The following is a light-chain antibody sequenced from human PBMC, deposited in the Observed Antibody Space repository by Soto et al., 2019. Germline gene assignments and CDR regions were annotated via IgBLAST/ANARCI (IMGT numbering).Light chain of an antibody. V-gene: IGKV3-11*01. CDR1: LSVSNY. Sequence: EIVLTQSPATLSLSPGERATLSCRASLSVSNYLAWYLQKPGQSPRLLIYDASNRATGIPARFSGSGSGTDFTLTISSLEPEDFAVYYCQQRSNWPPLTFGGGTKVDIK. J-gene: IGKJ4*01. CDR3: QQRSNWPPLT. CDR2: DAS.